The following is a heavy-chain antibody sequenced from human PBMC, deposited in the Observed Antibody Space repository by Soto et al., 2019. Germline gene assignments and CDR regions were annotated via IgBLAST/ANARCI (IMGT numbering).Heavy chain of an antibody. CDR2: INPRGGGT. V-gene: IGHV1-46*01. CDR3: CILDYGQGY. D-gene: IGHD3-10*01. CDR1: GYTFTNHH. J-gene: IGHJ4*02. Sequence: QVQLAQSGAEVKKPGASVRDSCKASGYTFTNHHMNWVRQVPGEGLEWMGMINPRGGGTNYPQKFQGRVTMTRDTSTSTAYMELSRLTYAATALYYCCILDYGQGYWGQGTLVTVSS.